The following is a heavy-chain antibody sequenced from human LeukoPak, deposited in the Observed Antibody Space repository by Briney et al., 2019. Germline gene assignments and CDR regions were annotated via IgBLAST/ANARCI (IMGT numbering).Heavy chain of an antibody. CDR3: ARGVTMVRGVTSTGNWFDP. J-gene: IGHJ5*02. CDR2: IIPIFGTA. D-gene: IGHD3-10*01. CDR1: GGTFSSYA. V-gene: IGHV1-69*01. Sequence: SVKVSCKASGGTFSSYAIGWVRQAPGQGLEWMGGIIPIFGTANYAQKFQGRVTITADESTSTAYMELSSLRSEDTAVYYCARGVTMVRGVTSTGNWFDPWGQGTLVTVSS.